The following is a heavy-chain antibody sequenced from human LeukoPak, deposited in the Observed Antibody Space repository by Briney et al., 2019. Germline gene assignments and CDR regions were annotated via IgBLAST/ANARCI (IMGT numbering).Heavy chain of an antibody. CDR1: GFTFSSYD. D-gene: IGHD4-23*01. J-gene: IGHJ3*02. CDR2: IGTAGDT. CDR3: ARASPGGPPYAFDI. V-gene: IGHV3-13*01. Sequence: PGGSLRLSCAASGFTFSSYDMHWVRQATGKGLEWVSAIGTAGDTYYPGSVKGRFTISRENAKNSLYLQMNSLRAGDTAVYYCARASPGGPPYAFDIWGQGTMVTVSS.